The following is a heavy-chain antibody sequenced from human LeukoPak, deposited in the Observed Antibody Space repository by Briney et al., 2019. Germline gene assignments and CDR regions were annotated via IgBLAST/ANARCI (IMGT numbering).Heavy chain of an antibody. D-gene: IGHD3-22*01. Sequence: ASVKVSCKASGYTFTSYDINWVRQATGQGLEWMGWRNPNSGSTDYAQKFQGRVTITRNTSISTAYMELSSPRSEDKAVYYCARGRIIMIVAWFDPWGQGTLVTVSP. V-gene: IGHV1-8*03. CDR2: RNPNSGST. CDR3: ARGRIIMIVAWFDP. CDR1: GYTFTSYD. J-gene: IGHJ5*02.